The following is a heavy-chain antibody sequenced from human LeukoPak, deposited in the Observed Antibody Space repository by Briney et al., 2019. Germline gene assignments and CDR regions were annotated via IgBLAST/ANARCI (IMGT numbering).Heavy chain of an antibody. J-gene: IGHJ4*02. V-gene: IGHV4-30-2*01. CDR1: GGSISSGGYY. CDR2: IYHSGST. CDR3: ARVLCSSTSCFHRYFDY. Sequence: PSETLSLTCTVSGGSISSGGYYWSWIRQPPGKGLEWIGYIYHSGSTYYNPSLKSRVTISVDRSKNQFSLKLSSVTAADTAVYYCARVLCSSTSCFHRYFDYWGQGTLVTVSS. D-gene: IGHD2-2*01.